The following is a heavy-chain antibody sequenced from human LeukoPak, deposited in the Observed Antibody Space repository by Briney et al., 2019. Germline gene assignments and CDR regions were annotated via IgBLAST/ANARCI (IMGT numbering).Heavy chain of an antibody. V-gene: IGHV3-74*01. CDR1: GFTFSRHW. Sequence: GGSLRLSCAASGFTFSRHWMHWVRQAPGKGLVWVSRINSDGSSTSYADSAKGRFTISRDNAKNSLYLQMNSLRAEDTAVYYRARSLHCSGGSCYPFDYWGQGTLVTVSS. J-gene: IGHJ4*02. CDR3: ARSLHCSGGSCYPFDY. D-gene: IGHD2-15*01. CDR2: INSDGSST.